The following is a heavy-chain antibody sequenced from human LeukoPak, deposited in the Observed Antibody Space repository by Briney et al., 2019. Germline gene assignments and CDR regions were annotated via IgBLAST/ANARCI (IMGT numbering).Heavy chain of an antibody. J-gene: IGHJ4*02. CDR1: GLIFRDYW. CDR2: ISYDGGNI. D-gene: IGHD6-19*01. CDR3: ARDPPFGSGWAQNHFDY. Sequence: GGSLRLSCVGSGLIFRDYWMNWVRQAPGKGLEWVALISYDGGNIYYSDSVQGRFTTSRDNSKNTLYLQMNTLRPEDTAIYYCARDPPFGSGWAQNHFDYWGQGTLVTVSS. V-gene: IGHV3-30*03.